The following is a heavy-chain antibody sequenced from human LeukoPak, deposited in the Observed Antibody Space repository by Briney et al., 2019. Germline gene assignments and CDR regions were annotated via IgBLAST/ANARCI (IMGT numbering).Heavy chain of an antibody. Sequence: GASVKVSCKASGYTFTSYDINWVRQANGQGLEWMGWMNPNSGNTGYAQKFQDRVTMTRNTSISTAYMELSSLRSEDTAVYYCARDSPARGDPPPHWGQGTLVTVSS. CDR3: ARDSPARGDPPPH. J-gene: IGHJ1*01. CDR2: MNPNSGNT. D-gene: IGHD3-10*01. V-gene: IGHV1-8*01. CDR1: GYTFTSYD.